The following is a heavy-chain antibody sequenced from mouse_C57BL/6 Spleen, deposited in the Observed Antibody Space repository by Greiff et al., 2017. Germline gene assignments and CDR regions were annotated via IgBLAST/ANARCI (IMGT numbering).Heavy chain of an antibody. V-gene: IGHV1-50*01. CDR2: IDPSDSST. Sequence: QVQLQQPGAELVKPGASVKLSCKASGYTFTSYWMQWVKQRPGQGLEWIGEIDPSDSSTNYNQKFKGKATLTVDTSSSTAYMQLSSLTSEDSAVYYCALGLRRRTGFAYWGKGTLVTVSA. J-gene: IGHJ3*01. CDR3: ALGLRRRTGFAY. CDR1: GYTFTSYW. D-gene: IGHD2-4*01.